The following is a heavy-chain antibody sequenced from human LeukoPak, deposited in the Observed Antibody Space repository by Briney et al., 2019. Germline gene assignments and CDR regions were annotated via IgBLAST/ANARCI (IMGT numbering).Heavy chain of an antibody. J-gene: IGHJ4*02. CDR2: ISGSGGST. Sequence: GGSLRLSCAASGFTFSSYSMNWVRQAPGKGLEWVSAISGSGGSTYYADSVKGRFTISRDNSKNTLYLQMNSLRAEDAAVYYCAKPPIAARHDYWGQGTLVTVSS. CDR3: AKPPIAARHDY. D-gene: IGHD6-6*01. V-gene: IGHV3-23*01. CDR1: GFTFSSYS.